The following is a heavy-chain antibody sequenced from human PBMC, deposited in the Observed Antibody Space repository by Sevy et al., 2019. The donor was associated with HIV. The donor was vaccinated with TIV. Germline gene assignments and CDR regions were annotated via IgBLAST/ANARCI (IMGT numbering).Heavy chain of an antibody. CDR3: ARSTQVAGRNNWFDP. CDR2: ISTYNSIT. Sequence: ASVKVSCKASGYTFTTYGITWVRQAPGQGLEWMGWISTYNSITNYAQKLQGRVTMTTDPSTSTAYMELRSLRSDDTAVYYGARSTQVAGRNNWFDPWGQGTLVTVSS. J-gene: IGHJ5*02. V-gene: IGHV1-18*01. D-gene: IGHD6-19*01. CDR1: GYTFTTYG.